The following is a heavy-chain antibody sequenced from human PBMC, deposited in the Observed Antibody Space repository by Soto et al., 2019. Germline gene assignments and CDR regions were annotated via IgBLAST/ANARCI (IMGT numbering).Heavy chain of an antibody. CDR3: VGGMGWLPDY. Sequence: QVQLQESGPGLVKPSETLSLTCHVSGVSISPFYWNWYRQPPGKGLEWIGYVYYNGDTKYNPSLKSRITISVDKPKNQFSLNLTSVTAADTAVYYCVGGMGWLPDYWGQGTLVTVSS. CDR1: GVSISPFY. D-gene: IGHD6-19*01. CDR2: VYYNGDT. J-gene: IGHJ4*02. V-gene: IGHV4-59*01.